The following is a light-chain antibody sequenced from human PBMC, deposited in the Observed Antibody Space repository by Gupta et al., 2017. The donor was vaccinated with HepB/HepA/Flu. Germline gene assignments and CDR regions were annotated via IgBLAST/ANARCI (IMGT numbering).Light chain of an antibody. J-gene: IGLJ1*01. CDR3: SSYTSSSTLYV. V-gene: IGLV2-14*03. Sequence: SSDVGGYNYVSLYQQHPGKAPKLMIYDVSNRPSGVSNRFSGSKSGNTASLTISGLQAEDEADYYCSSYTSSSTLYVFGTGTKVTVL. CDR2: DVS. CDR1: SSDVGGYNY.